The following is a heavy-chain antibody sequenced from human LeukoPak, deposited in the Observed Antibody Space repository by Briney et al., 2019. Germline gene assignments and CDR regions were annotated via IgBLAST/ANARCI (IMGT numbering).Heavy chain of an antibody. CDR3: ARTPSGGDSFDY. Sequence: SETLSLTCTVSGGSISPYYWSWIRQPPGKGLEWIGYVYHSGSTNYNPSLKSRVTISVDTSKNQFSLKLTSVTAADTAVYYCARTPSGGDSFDYWGQGTLVTVSS. V-gene: IGHV4-59*01. CDR2: VYHSGST. J-gene: IGHJ4*02. CDR1: GGSISPYY. D-gene: IGHD3-16*01.